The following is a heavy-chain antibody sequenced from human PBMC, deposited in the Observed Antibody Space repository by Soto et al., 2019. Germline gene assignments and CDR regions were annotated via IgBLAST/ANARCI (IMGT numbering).Heavy chain of an antibody. CDR3: ARGFPLWYDFDY. CDR1: GYTLTSYA. Sequence: GASVNVSCKASGYTLTSYAMDWVRQSPGQRLEWMGWINAGNGNTKYSQKFQGRVTITRDTSASTAYMELSSLRSEDTAVYYCARGFPLWYDFDYWGQGTLVTVSS. CDR2: INAGNGNT. D-gene: IGHD6-13*01. V-gene: IGHV1-3*01. J-gene: IGHJ4*02.